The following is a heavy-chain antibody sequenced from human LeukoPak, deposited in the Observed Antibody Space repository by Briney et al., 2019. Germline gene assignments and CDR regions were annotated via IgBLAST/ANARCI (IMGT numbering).Heavy chain of an antibody. CDR2: ITSSSSYI. CDR3: ASGYYDNTGYYYDAFDI. J-gene: IGHJ3*02. D-gene: IGHD3-22*01. Sequence: GSLRLSCAASGFIFSSYSMHWVRQAPGKGLEWVSSITSSSSYIYYADSVKGRFTISRDNAKNSLYLQMNSLRAEDTAVYYCASGYYDNTGYYYDAFDIWGQGTMVTVSS. CDR1: GFIFSSYS. V-gene: IGHV3-21*01.